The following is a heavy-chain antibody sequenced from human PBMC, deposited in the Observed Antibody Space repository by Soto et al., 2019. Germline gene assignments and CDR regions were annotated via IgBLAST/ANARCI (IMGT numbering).Heavy chain of an antibody. J-gene: IGHJ4*02. CDR3: VREVKYSNSWKPFDY. V-gene: IGHV3-48*01. CDR1: GFTFSSYS. D-gene: IGHD6-13*01. Sequence: EVQLVESGGGLIQPGSSLRLSCAASGFTFSSYSMNWVRQTPGKGLEWVSYISSSSSSIYYADSVKGRFTISRDNAKNSLSLQTNSLRAEDTAVYFCVREVKYSNSWKPFDYWGQGTLVTVSS. CDR2: ISSSSSSI.